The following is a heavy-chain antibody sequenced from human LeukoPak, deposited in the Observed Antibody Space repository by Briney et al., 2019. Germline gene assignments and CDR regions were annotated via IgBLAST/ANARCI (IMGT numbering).Heavy chain of an antibody. V-gene: IGHV3-9*01. D-gene: IGHD6-13*01. CDR2: ISWNSGSI. CDR3: ARDRGTGIAAAGTVY. CDR1: GFTFDDYA. J-gene: IGHJ4*02. Sequence: GGSLRLSCAASGFTFDDYAMHWVRQAPGKGLEWVSGISWNSGSIGYADSVKGRFTISRDNAKNSLYLQMNSLRAEDTAVYYCARDRGTGIAAAGTVYWGQGTLVTVSS.